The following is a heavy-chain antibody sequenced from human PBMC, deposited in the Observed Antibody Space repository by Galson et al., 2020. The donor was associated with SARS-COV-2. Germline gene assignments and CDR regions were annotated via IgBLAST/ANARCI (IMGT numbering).Heavy chain of an antibody. J-gene: IGHJ6*02. D-gene: IGHD6-13*01. CDR3: ARSSIAAAGVGVYYYYGMDV. Sequence: SETLSLTCAVYGGSFSGYYWSWIRQPPGKGLEWIGEINHRGSTNYNPSLKNRVTISVDTSKNQFSLKLSSVTAADTAVYYCARSSIAAAGVGVYYYYGMDVWGQGTTVTVSS. CDR1: GGSFSGYY. V-gene: IGHV4-34*01. CDR2: INHRGST.